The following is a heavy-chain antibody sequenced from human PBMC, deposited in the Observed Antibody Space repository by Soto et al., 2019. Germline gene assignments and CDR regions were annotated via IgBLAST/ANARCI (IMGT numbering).Heavy chain of an antibody. Sequence: GESLKISCKGSGYSFTSYWIGWVRQMPGKGLEWMGIIYPGDSDTRYSPSFQGQVTISADKSISTAYLQWSSLKASDTAMYYCARSARERETDPYYFDYWGQGTLVTVSS. CDR2: IYPGDSDT. D-gene: IGHD1-26*01. CDR1: GYSFTSYW. J-gene: IGHJ4*02. V-gene: IGHV5-51*01. CDR3: ARSARERETDPYYFDY.